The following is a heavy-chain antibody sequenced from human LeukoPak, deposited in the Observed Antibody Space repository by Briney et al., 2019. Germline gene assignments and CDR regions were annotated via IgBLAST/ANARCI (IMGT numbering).Heavy chain of an antibody. CDR2: ISSSGSTI. Sequence: SYISSSGSTIYYADSVKGRFTISRDNAKNSLYLQMDSLRAENTAVYYCASADYWGQGTLVTVSS. CDR3: ASADY. J-gene: IGHJ4*02. V-gene: IGHV3-48*03.